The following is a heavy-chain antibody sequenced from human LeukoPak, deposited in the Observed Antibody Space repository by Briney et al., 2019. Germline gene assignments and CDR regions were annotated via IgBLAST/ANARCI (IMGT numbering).Heavy chain of an antibody. Sequence: SVKVSCKASGGTFSSYAISWVRQAPGQGLEWMGGIIPISGTANYAQKFQGRVTITADESTSTAYMELSSLRSEDTAVYYCARSVGSTNDDWFDPWGQGTLVTVSS. CDR1: GGTFSSYA. CDR3: ARSVGSTNDDWFDP. D-gene: IGHD1-26*01. J-gene: IGHJ5*02. CDR2: IIPISGTA. V-gene: IGHV1-69*13.